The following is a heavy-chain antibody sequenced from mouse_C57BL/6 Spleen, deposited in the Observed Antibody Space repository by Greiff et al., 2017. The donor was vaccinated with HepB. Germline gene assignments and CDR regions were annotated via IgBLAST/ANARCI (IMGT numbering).Heavy chain of an antibody. CDR3: ARSDGNYVGV. J-gene: IGHJ1*03. Sequence: QVHVKQPGAELVKPGASVKLSCKASGYTFTSYWMQWVKQRPGQGLEWIGEIDPSDSYTNYNQKFKGKATLTVDTSSSTAYMQLSSLTSEDSAVYYCARSDGNYVGVWGTGTTVTVSS. V-gene: IGHV1-50*01. CDR2: IDPSDSYT. D-gene: IGHD2-1*01. CDR1: GYTFTSYW.